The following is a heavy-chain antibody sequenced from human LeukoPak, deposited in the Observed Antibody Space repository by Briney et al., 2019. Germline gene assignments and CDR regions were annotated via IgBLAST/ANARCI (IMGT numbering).Heavy chain of an antibody. CDR1: GGSISSSSYY. Sequence: PSETLSLTCTVSGGSISSSSYYWGWIRQPPGKGLEWIGYIYYSGSTNYNPSLKSRVTISVDTSKNQFSLKLSSVTAADTAVYYCARHWGGLSPFDYWGQGTLVTVSP. J-gene: IGHJ4*02. V-gene: IGHV4-61*05. CDR3: ARHWGGLSPFDY. CDR2: IYYSGST. D-gene: IGHD3-16*01.